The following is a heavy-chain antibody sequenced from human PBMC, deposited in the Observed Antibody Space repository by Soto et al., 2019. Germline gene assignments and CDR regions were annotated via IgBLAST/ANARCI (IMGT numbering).Heavy chain of an antibody. Sequence: SVPVSCMASIFTFSTLGISWVRQAPGQGLEWMGGIIPFFGTANYSQKFEDRISITADKSTNTVYMDLRSLTSEDTAIYYCARSAPMDAGDKYYYDFWGQGALVTV. J-gene: IGHJ4*02. CDR1: IFTFSTLG. CDR3: ARSAPMDAGDKYYYDF. V-gene: IGHV1-69*06. CDR2: IIPFFGTA. D-gene: IGHD3-16*01.